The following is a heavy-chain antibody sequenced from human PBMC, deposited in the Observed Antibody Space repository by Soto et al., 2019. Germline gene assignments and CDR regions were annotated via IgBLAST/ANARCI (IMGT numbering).Heavy chain of an antibody. V-gene: IGHV4-4*07. J-gene: IGHJ5*02. CDR2: IYTSGST. D-gene: IGHD6-13*01. CDR3: ARDPYSSSFNWFDP. Sequence: PSETLSLTCTVSGGSISSYYWSWIRQPAGKGLEWIGRIYTSGSTNYNPSLKSRVTMSVDTSKNQFSLKLSSVTAADTAVYYCARDPYSSSFNWFDPWGQGTLVTVPS. CDR1: GGSISSYY.